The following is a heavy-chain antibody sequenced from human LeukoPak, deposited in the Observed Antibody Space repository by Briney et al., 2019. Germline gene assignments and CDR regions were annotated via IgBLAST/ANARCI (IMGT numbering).Heavy chain of an antibody. CDR3: ARTGYCSSTSCYTASRPYYYYYMDV. D-gene: IGHD2-2*02. CDR1: GGSISSYY. J-gene: IGHJ6*03. Sequence: PETLSLTCTVSGGSISSYYWSWIRQPPGKGLEWIGYIYYSGSTNYNPSLKSRVTISVDTSKNQFSLKLSSVTAADTAVYYCARTGYCSSTSCYTASRPYYYYYMDVWGKGTTVTVSS. CDR2: IYYSGST. V-gene: IGHV4-59*01.